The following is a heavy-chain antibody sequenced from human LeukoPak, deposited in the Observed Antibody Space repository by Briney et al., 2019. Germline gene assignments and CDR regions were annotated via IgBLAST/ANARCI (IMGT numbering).Heavy chain of an antibody. J-gene: IGHJ4*02. D-gene: IGHD3-10*01. CDR2: IFHISSYI. CDR1: GFTFSTYS. V-gene: IGHV3-21*01. Sequence: GGSLRLSCAASGFTFSTYSMNWVRQAPGKGLEWVSSIFHISSYIYYADSVKGRFTISRDNAKNSLYLQMNSLRAEDTAVYYCARDFGFGDPYWGQGTLVTVSS. CDR3: ARDFGFGDPY.